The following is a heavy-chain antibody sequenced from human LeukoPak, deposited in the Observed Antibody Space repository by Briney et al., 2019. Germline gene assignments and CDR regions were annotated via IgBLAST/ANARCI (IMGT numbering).Heavy chain of an antibody. CDR2: INPNSGGT. D-gene: IGHD3-10*01. V-gene: IGHV1-2*02. CDR3: ARDYPGVISYGMDD. Sequence: GASVKVSYKDSVYTFTGYYLHWLRQAPGQGLEWMGWINPNSGGTNYAQKFQGRVTMTSDTSISTAYMELSRLRSDDTAVYYCARDYPGVISYGMDDWGQGTTVTVSS. J-gene: IGHJ6*02. CDR1: VYTFTGYY.